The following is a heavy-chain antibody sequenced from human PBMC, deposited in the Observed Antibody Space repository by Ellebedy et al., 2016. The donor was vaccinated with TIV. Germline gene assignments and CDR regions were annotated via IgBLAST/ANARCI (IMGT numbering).Heavy chain of an antibody. D-gene: IGHD4-17*01. Sequence: MPSETLSLTCTVSGGSISSSSYYWSWIRQPPGKGLEWIGYIYYSGSTNYNPSLKSRVTISVDTSKNQFSLKLSSVTAADKAVYYSARAISPTTPGNWFDRWGQGTLVTVSS. CDR3: ARAISPTTPGNWFDR. CDR1: GGSISSSSYY. J-gene: IGHJ5*02. CDR2: IYYSGST. V-gene: IGHV4-61*01.